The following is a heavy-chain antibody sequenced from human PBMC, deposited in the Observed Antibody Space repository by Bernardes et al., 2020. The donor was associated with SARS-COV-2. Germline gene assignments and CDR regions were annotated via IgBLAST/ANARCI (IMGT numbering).Heavy chain of an antibody. D-gene: IGHD2-2*01. Sequence: GGSLRLSCAASGFTFSHFAMHWVRQAPGKGLEWLAIISYEERTAYNADSVKGRFTISRDNAKETILLQMSSLRPEDTAVYYCARETQDATSSYFDYWGQGTLVTVSS. V-gene: IGHV3-30*19. J-gene: IGHJ4*02. CDR2: ISYEERTA. CDR1: GFTFSHFA. CDR3: ARETQDATSSYFDY.